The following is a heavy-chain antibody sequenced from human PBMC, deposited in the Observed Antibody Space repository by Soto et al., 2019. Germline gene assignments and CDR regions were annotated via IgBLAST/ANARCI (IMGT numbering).Heavy chain of an antibody. Sequence: GGSLRLSCAASGFTFSSYAMSWVRQAPGNGLEWVSAISGSGGSTYYADSVKGRFTISRDNSKNTLYLQMNSLRAEDTAVYYCAKDDGYSSSWDPIYYYGMDVWGQGTTVTV. V-gene: IGHV3-23*01. CDR3: AKDDGYSSSWDPIYYYGMDV. CDR1: GFTFSSYA. CDR2: ISGSGGST. J-gene: IGHJ6*02. D-gene: IGHD6-13*01.